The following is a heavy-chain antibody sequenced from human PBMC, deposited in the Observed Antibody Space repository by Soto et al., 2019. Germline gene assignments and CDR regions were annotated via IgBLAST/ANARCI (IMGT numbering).Heavy chain of an antibody. CDR1: GFTFSDYH. Sequence: GGSLRLSCAASGFTFSDYHMSWIRQAPGKGLEWVSYISSSGSTTYYADSVEGRFTISRDNAKNSLYLQMNSLRAEDTAVYYCARPLCTNGVCYKYYYYGMDVWGQGTTVTVSS. J-gene: IGHJ6*02. V-gene: IGHV3-11*01. D-gene: IGHD2-8*01. CDR3: ARPLCTNGVCYKYYYYGMDV. CDR2: ISSSGSTT.